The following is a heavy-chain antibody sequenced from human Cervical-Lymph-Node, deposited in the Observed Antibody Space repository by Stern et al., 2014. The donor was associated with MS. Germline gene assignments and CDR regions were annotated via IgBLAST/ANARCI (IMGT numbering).Heavy chain of an antibody. CDR3: ARGYCSSTSCFDFFDY. CDR1: GYSFTGYY. Sequence: VQLVESGAEVKKPGASVKVSCKASGYSFTGYYMHWVRQAPGQGLAWMGWINPKSGDIIYAQKFQGRVAMTRDTSIATAYMELSSLRSDDTAVYYCARGYCSSTSCFDFFDYWGQGSLVTVSS. D-gene: IGHD2-2*01. V-gene: IGHV1-2*02. J-gene: IGHJ4*02. CDR2: INPKSGDI.